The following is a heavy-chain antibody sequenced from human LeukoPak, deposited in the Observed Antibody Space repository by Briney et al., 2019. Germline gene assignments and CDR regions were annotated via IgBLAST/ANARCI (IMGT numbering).Heavy chain of an antibody. D-gene: IGHD3-3*01. V-gene: IGHV3-7*01. CDR2: IKQDGSEK. CDR1: GFTFSNYW. J-gene: IGHJ6*03. Sequence: GGSLRLSCAASGFTFSNYWMTWVRQAPGRGLEWVADIKQDGSEKLYVKSVRGRFTVSRDNAKMSLFLQLNSLRAEDTAVYYCARDNGVVHGVYYMDVWGKGTTVTVS. CDR3: ARDNGVVHGVYYMDV.